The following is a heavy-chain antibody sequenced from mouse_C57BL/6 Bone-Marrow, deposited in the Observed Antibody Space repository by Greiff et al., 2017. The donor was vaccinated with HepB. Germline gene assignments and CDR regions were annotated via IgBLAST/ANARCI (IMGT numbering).Heavy chain of an antibody. J-gene: IGHJ3*01. CDR1: GYTFTSYW. V-gene: IGHV1-72*01. CDR2: IDPNSGGT. Sequence: QVQLQQPGAELVKPGASVKLSCKASGYTFTSYWMHWVKQRPGRGLEWIGRIDPNSGGTNYNEKFKSKATLTVDKPSSTAYMQLSSLTSEDAAVYYCARDYGSRDRCWFAYWGKGTLVTVSA. D-gene: IGHD1-1*01. CDR3: ARDYGSRDRCWFAY.